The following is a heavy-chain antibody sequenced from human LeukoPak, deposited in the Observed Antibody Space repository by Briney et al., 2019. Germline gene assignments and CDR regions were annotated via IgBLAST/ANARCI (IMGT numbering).Heavy chain of an antibody. CDR3: ARDPTGEYYFDY. J-gene: IGHJ4*02. V-gene: IGHV4-61*01. Sequence: SQTLSLTCTVSGGSVSSGSYYWSWIRQPPGKGLEWIGYIYHSGSTNYNPSLKSRVTISVDTSKNQFSLKLSSVTAADTAVYYCARDPTGEYYFDYWGQGTLVTVSS. CDR1: GGSVSSGSYY. D-gene: IGHD3-16*01. CDR2: IYHSGST.